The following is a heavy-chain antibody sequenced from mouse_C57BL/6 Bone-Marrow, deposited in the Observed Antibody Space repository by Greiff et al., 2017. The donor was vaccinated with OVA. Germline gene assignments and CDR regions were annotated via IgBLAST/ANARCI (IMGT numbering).Heavy chain of an antibody. D-gene: IGHD4-1*01. CDR3: ARSRSNSFFDY. Sequence: VQLQQSGAELVRPGTSVKMSCKASGYTFTNYWIGWAKQRPGHGLEWIGDIYPGGGYTNYNEKFKGKATLTAEKSSSTAYMQFSSLTSEDAAIYYCARSRSNSFFDYWGQGTTLTVSS. V-gene: IGHV1-63*01. J-gene: IGHJ2*01. CDR2: IYPGGGYT. CDR1: GYTFTNYW.